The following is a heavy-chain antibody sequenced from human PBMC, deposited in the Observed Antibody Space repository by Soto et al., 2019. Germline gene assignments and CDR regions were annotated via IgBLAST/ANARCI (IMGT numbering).Heavy chain of an antibody. CDR1: GFTFSDYY. CDR2: ISSSSSYT. CDR3: AIGSSLDRSPFDY. D-gene: IGHD1-26*01. V-gene: IGHV3-11*06. J-gene: IGHJ4*02. Sequence: GGSLRLSCAASGFTFSDYYMSWIRQAPGKGLEWVSDISSSSSYTNNADSVKGRFTISRDNAKNSLYLQMNSLRAEDTAVYYSAIGSSLDRSPFDYWGQGTMVTVSS.